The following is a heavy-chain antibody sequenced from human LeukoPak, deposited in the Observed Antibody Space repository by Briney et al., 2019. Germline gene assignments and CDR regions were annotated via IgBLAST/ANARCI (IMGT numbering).Heavy chain of an antibody. CDR1: GFTFSSYS. CDR3: AVAAAGLPHFDY. Sequence: PGGSLRLSCAASGFTFSSYSMNWVRQAPGKGLEWVSSISSSSSYIYYADSVKGRFTISRVNAKNSLYLQMNSLRAEDTAVYYCAVAAAGLPHFDYWGQGTLVTVSS. J-gene: IGHJ4*02. D-gene: IGHD6-13*01. CDR2: ISSSSSYI. V-gene: IGHV3-21*01.